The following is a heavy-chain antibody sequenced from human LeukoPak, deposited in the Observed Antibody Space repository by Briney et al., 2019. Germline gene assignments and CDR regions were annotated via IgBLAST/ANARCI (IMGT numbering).Heavy chain of an antibody. CDR1: GYTFTRYY. CDR3: ARGLYGDYLFDC. V-gene: IGHV1-46*01. CDR2: INPSGGST. D-gene: IGHD4-17*01. J-gene: IGHJ4*02. Sequence: ASVKVSCKASGYTFTRYYMHWVRQAPGQGLEWMGIINPSGGSTSYAQQFKGRVTMTRDTSTSIVYMELSSLRSEDTAVYYCARGLYGDYLFDCWGQGTLVTVSS.